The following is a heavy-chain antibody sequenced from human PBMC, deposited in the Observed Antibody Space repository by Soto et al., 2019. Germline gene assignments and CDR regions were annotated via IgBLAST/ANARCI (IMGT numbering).Heavy chain of an antibody. Sequence: VGSLRLSGAASGFTFSSYAMSWVRQARGKGLEWVSAISGSGGSTYYADSVKGRFTISRDNSKNTLYLQMNSLRAEDTAVYYCAKSMIVVVNFYFDYWGQGTLVTVSS. D-gene: IGHD3-22*01. CDR1: GFTFSSYA. V-gene: IGHV3-23*01. CDR2: ISGSGGST. J-gene: IGHJ4*02. CDR3: AKSMIVVVNFYFDY.